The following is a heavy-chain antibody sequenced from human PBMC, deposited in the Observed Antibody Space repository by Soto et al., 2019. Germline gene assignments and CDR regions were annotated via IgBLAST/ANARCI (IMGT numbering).Heavy chain of an antibody. CDR2: FDPEDGET. V-gene: IGHV1-24*01. CDR3: GKKGKGALFPY. CDR1: GYTLTELS. Sequence: ASVKVSCKVSGYTLTELSMHWVRQAPGKGLEWMGGFDPEDGETIYAQKFQGRVTMTKDTSTDTAYMELSSLRFDDTAVYYYGKKGKGALFPYWGQGTRAPVSP. D-gene: IGHD2-21*01. J-gene: IGHJ4*02.